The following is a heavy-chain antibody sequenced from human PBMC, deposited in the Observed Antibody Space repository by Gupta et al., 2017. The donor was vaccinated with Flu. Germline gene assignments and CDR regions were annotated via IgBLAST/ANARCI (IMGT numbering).Heavy chain of an antibody. CDR2: ISGSGGST. CDR3: ATHGGGWNYYFDY. Sequence: EVQLLESGGGLVQPGGSLRLSCAASGFTFSSYAMSWVRQAPGKGLEWVSAISGSGGSTYYADSVKGRFTISRDNSKNTLYLQMNSLRAEDTAVYYCATHGGGWNYYFDYWGQGTLVTVSS. CDR1: GFTFSSYA. D-gene: IGHD1-7*01. V-gene: IGHV3-23*01. J-gene: IGHJ4*02.